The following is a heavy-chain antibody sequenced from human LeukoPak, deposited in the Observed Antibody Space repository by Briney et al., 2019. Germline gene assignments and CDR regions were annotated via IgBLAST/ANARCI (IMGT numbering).Heavy chain of an antibody. D-gene: IGHD3-16*01. Sequence: SGGSLRLSCAASGFPFDRYWMSWVRLAPGKGLEWVANIKHDGSEKTFVDSVKGRFTISRDNAENSLYLQMNSLRAEDTAVYYCAGQPIYEAYFDFWGQGTLVTVSS. J-gene: IGHJ4*02. CDR3: AGQPIYEAYFDF. CDR1: GFPFDRYW. V-gene: IGHV3-7*01. CDR2: IKHDGSEK.